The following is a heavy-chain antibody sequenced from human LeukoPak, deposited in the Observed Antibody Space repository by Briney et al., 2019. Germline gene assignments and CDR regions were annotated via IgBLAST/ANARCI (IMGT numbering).Heavy chain of an antibody. Sequence: GGSLRLSCAASGFTFSSYSMNWVRQAPGKGLEWVSSISSSSSTIYYTDSVKGRFSISRDNAKDSLYLQMNSLRAEDTAVYYCARVAESYVYFDSWGQGTLVTVSS. D-gene: IGHD1-26*01. V-gene: IGHV3-48*01. CDR1: GFTFSSYS. CDR3: ARVAESYVYFDS. J-gene: IGHJ4*02. CDR2: ISSSSSTI.